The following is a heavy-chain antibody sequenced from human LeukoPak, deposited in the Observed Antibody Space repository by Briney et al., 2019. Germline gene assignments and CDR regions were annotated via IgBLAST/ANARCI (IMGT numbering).Heavy chain of an antibody. CDR3: ARGRTIYDILTGHKGHYYYMDV. CDR2: IIPIFGTA. Sequence: ASVKVSCKASGGTFSSYAISWVRQAPGQGLEWMGGIIPIFGTANYAQKFQGRVTITADKSTSTAYMELSSLRSEDTAVYYCARGRTIYDILTGHKGHYYYMDVWGKGTTVTVSS. D-gene: IGHD3-9*01. J-gene: IGHJ6*03. V-gene: IGHV1-69*06. CDR1: GGTFSSYA.